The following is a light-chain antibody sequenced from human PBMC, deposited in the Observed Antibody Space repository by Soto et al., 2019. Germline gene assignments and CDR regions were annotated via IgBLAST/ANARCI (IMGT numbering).Light chain of an antibody. CDR3: QQYNSYPST. CDR1: QSISSY. Sequence: DIQMTQSPSSLSASVGDRVPITCRASQSISSYLHWYQQKPGKAPKLLIYAASSLESGVPSRFSGSGSGTEFTLTISSLQPDDFATYYCQQYNSYPSTFGQGTKVDIK. CDR2: AAS. J-gene: IGKJ1*01. V-gene: IGKV1-5*01.